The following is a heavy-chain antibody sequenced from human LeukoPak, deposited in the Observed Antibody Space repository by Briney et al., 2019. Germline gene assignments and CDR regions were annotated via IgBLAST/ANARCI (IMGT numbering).Heavy chain of an antibody. J-gene: IGHJ5*02. D-gene: IGHD4-17*01. CDR3: ARGPYGDYAFLFDP. V-gene: IGHV4-30-2*01. CDR2: IYHSGST. CDR1: GGSISSGGYS. Sequence: SETLSLTCAVSGGSISSGGYSWSWIRQPPGKGLEWIGYIYHSGSTYFNPSLKSRVTISVDRSKNQFSLKLSSVTAADTAVYYCARGPYGDYAFLFDPWGQGTLVTVSS.